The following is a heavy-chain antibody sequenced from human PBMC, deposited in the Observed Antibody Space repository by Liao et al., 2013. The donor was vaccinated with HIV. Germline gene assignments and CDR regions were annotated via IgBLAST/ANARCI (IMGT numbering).Heavy chain of an antibody. CDR3: ARVSPDYYDSSGYSHFDY. CDR1: GGSISSGDYY. Sequence: QVQLQESGPGLVKPSQTLSLTCTVSGGSISSGDYYWSWIRQPPGKGLEWIGYIYYSGSTYYNPSLKSRVTISVDTSKNQFSLKLTSVTAADTAVYYCARVSPDYYDSSGYSHFDYWAREPWSRLL. V-gene: IGHV4-30-4*08. CDR2: IYYSGST. J-gene: IGHJ4*02. D-gene: IGHD3-22*01.